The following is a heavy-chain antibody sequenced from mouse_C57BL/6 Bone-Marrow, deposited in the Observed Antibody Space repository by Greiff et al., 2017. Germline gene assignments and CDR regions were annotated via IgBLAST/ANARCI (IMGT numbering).Heavy chain of an antibody. Sequence: VQLQQPGAELVRPGSSVKLSCKASGYTFTSYWLDWVKQRPVQGLEWIGNIYPSDSETHYNQKFKDKATLTVDKSSSTAYMQLSSLTSEDSAVYYCAREAYYSNYGAMDYWGQGTSVTVSS. CDR1: GYTFTSYW. D-gene: IGHD2-5*01. J-gene: IGHJ4*01. V-gene: IGHV1-61*01. CDR2: IYPSDSET. CDR3: AREAYYSNYGAMDY.